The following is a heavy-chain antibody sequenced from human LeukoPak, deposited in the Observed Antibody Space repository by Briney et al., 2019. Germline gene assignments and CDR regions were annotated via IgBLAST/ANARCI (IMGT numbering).Heavy chain of an antibody. CDR2: IYPRDGST. CDR3: ARDQEAFDY. J-gene: IGHJ4*02. V-gene: IGHV1-46*01. CDR1: GYSFTSNY. Sequence: ASVKVSCKASGYSFTSNYVHWVRQAPGQGLEWMGMIYPRDGSTSYAQKFQGRVTVTRDTSTSTVHMELSGLRSEDTAVYYCARDQEAFDYWGQGTLVTVSS.